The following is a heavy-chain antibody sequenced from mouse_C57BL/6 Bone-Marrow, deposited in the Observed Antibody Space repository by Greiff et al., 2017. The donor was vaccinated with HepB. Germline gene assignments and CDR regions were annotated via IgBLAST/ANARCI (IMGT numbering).Heavy chain of an antibody. CDR2: IYPRSGNT. CDR1: GYTFTSYG. J-gene: IGHJ1*03. CDR3: ARSQYFNV. Sequence: LVESGAELARPGASVKLSCKASGYTFTSYGISWVKQRTGQGLEWIGEIYPRSGNTYYNEKFKGKATLTADKSSSTAYMELRSLTSEDSAVYFCARSQYFNVWGTGTTITVSS. V-gene: IGHV1-81*01.